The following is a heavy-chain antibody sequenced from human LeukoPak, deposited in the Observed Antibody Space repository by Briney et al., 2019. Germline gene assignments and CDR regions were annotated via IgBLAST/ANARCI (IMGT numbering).Heavy chain of an antibody. D-gene: IGHD6-13*01. CDR2: IKSKTDGGTT. J-gene: IGHJ4*02. CDR3: ILASAGPAY. CDR1: GFTFSNAW. Sequence: GGSLRLSCAASGFTFSNAWMTWVRQAPGKGLEWVGRIKSKTDGGTTDYAEPVKGRFTVSRDDSKNTLYLQMNTLKTEDTAVYYCILASAGPAYWGQGTLVTVSS. V-gene: IGHV3-15*01.